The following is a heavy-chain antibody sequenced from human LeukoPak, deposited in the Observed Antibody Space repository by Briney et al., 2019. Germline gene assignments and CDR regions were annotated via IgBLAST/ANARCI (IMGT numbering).Heavy chain of an antibody. D-gene: IGHD6-6*01. CDR1: GFTFTNYW. Sequence: GGSLRLCCAASGFTFTNYWMSWVRQAPGKGLEWVANIKQDGSEKYYVDSVEGRFTISRDNAKNSLSLQMNSLSGEDTAVYYCVRALGSSSADYWGQGTLVTVSS. J-gene: IGHJ4*02. V-gene: IGHV3-7*01. CDR3: VRALGSSSADY. CDR2: IKQDGSEK.